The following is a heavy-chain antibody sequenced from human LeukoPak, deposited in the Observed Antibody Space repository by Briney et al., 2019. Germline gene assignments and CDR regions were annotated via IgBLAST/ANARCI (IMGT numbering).Heavy chain of an antibody. D-gene: IGHD6-13*01. CDR2: ISANGGTT. CDR3: ARGGYSNSWPIDF. J-gene: IGHJ4*02. Sequence: PGGSLRLSCAASGFTFSSYAMSWVRQAPGKGLEYVAAISANGGTTYYADSVKGRFTISRDNSKNTLYLQMGSLRPEDMAVYYCARGGYSNSWPIDFWGQGTLVTVSS. V-gene: IGHV3-64*02. CDR1: GFTFSSYA.